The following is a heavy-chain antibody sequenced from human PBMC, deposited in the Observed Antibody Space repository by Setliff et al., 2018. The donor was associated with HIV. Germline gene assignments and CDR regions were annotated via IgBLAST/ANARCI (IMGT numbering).Heavy chain of an antibody. CDR1: GGSISSSSYY. D-gene: IGHD3-22*01. CDR3: ASRIYYYDSSRILREEGFDP. V-gene: IGHV4-39*01. Sequence: LSLTCVVSGGSISSSSYYWGWIRQPPGKGLEWIGSIYYSGSTYYNPSLKSRVTISVDKSKNQFFLNLNSVTAADTAVYYCASRIYYYDSSRILREEGFDPWGQGTLVTVSS. J-gene: IGHJ5*02. CDR2: IYYSGST.